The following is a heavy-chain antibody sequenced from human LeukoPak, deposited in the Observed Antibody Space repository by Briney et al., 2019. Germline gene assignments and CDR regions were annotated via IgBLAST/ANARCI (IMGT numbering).Heavy chain of an antibody. V-gene: IGHV3-64D*06. Sequence: GGSLRLSCSVSGFTFSTYVVHWVRQAPGKGLEYVSAISSNGDNTYYADSVKGRFTISRDNFKNTLYLQMSSLRADDTAVYYCVRGTGYWGQGTLVTVSS. CDR2: ISSNGDNT. CDR3: VRGTGY. J-gene: IGHJ4*02. CDR1: GFTFSTYV.